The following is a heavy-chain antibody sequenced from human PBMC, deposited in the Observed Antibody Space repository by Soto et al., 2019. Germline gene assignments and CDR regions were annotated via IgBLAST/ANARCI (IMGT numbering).Heavy chain of an antibody. D-gene: IGHD1-26*01. J-gene: IGHJ6*02. CDR2: IYHSGST. CDR1: GGSISSSNW. V-gene: IGHV4-4*02. CDR3: ARVSGSYYYGMDV. Sequence: QVQLQESGPGLVKPSGTLSLTCAVSGGSISSSNWWSWVRQPPGKGLEWIGEIYHSGSTNYNPSLKRRVTISVDKSKNQFSLKLSAVTAADTAVYYCARVSGSYYYGMDVWGQGTTVTVSS.